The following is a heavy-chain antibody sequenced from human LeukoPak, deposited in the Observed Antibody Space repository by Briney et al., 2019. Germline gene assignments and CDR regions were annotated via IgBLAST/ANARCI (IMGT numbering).Heavy chain of an antibody. J-gene: IGHJ4*02. Sequence: ASVKVSCTASGYTFTSYDINWLRQATGQGPEWMGWMNPNSGATGYAQKLQGRVTMTTDASTSTAYMELRSLRSDDTAVYYCARDQGSTPAGDFDYWGQGTLVTVSS. CDR1: GYTFTSYD. D-gene: IGHD1-14*01. CDR2: MNPNSGAT. CDR3: ARDQGSTPAGDFDY. V-gene: IGHV1-8*01.